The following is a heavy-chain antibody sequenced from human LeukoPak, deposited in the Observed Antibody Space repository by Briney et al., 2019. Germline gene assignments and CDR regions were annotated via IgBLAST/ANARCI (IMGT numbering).Heavy chain of an antibody. V-gene: IGHV1-69*13. Sequence: ASEKVSCKASGGTFSSYAISWVRQAPGQGLEWMGGIIPIFGTANYAQKFQGRVTITADESTSTAYMELSSLRSEDTAVYYCARAAGTDRGHDAFDIWGQGTMVTVSS. CDR1: GGTFSSYA. CDR3: ARAAGTDRGHDAFDI. J-gene: IGHJ3*02. CDR2: IIPIFGTA. D-gene: IGHD6-19*01.